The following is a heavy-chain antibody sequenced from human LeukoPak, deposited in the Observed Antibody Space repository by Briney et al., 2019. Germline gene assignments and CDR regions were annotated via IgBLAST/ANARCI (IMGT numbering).Heavy chain of an antibody. D-gene: IGHD1-26*01. CDR1: GFTFSSYD. J-gene: IGHJ3*02. CDR2: IGTADDT. V-gene: IGHV3-13*01. Sequence: PGGSLRLSCAASGFTFSSYDMHWVRQVIGKGLERVSAIGTADDTYYLGSVKGRFTISRENAKNSLYLQMNSLRAGDTAVYYCAKGAAPGRDVFDIWGQGTMVTVSS. CDR3: AKGAAPGRDVFDI.